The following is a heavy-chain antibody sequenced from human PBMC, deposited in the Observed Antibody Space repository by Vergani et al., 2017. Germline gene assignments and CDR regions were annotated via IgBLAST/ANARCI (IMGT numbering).Heavy chain of an antibody. V-gene: IGHV4-4*03. CDR2: IYHSGST. CDR3: VGVRGASSSRAFDI. CDR1: GGSISGTNW. D-gene: IGHD6-13*01. J-gene: IGHJ3*02. Sequence: QVQLQESGPGLVKPPGTLSLTCAVSGGSISGTNWWSWVRPSPGKGLEWIGEIYHSGSTNYNPSIKSRVTISVDKSKNQFSLKLSSVTAADTAVYYCVGVRGASSSRAFDIWGQGTMVTVSS.